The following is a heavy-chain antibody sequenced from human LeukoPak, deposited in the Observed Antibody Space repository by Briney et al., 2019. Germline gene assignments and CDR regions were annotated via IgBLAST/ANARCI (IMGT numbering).Heavy chain of an antibody. CDR2: ISGSGGST. D-gene: IGHD5-18*01. V-gene: IGHV3-23*01. CDR3: AKDRAHIQLWSH. CDR1: GFTFSSYA. Sequence: PGGSLRLSCAASGFTFSSYAMSWVRQAPGKGLEWVSAISGSGGSTYYADSVKGRFTISRDNSKNTLYLQMNSLRPEDTAVYSCAKDRAHIQLWSHWGQGTLVTVSS. J-gene: IGHJ4*02.